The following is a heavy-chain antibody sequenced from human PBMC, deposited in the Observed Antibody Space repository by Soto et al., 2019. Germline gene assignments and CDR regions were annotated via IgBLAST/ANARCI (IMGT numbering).Heavy chain of an antibody. Sequence: ASVKVSCKASVYTFTSYGISWVRQAPGQGLEWMGWISVYNGNTNYAQKLQGRVTMTTDTSTSTAYMELRSLRSDDTAVYYCARVYDFWSGYSNAFDYWGQGTLVTVS. D-gene: IGHD3-3*01. CDR2: ISVYNGNT. V-gene: IGHV1-18*01. CDR1: VYTFTSYG. CDR3: ARVYDFWSGYSNAFDY. J-gene: IGHJ4*02.